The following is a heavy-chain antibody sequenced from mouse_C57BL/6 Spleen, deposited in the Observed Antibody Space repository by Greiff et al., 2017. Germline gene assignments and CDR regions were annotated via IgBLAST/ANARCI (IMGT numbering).Heavy chain of an antibody. CDR1: GFTFSSYG. V-gene: IGHV5-6*01. D-gene: IGHD1-1*01. CDR3: ARPYYGSNAMGY. Sequence: EVKLVESGGDLVKPGGSLKLSCAASGFTFSSYGMSWVRQTPDKRLEWVATISSGGSYTYYPDSVKGRITISRDNAKNTLYLQMSSLKSEDTAMYYCARPYYGSNAMGYWGQGTSVTVSS. CDR2: ISSGGSYT. J-gene: IGHJ4*01.